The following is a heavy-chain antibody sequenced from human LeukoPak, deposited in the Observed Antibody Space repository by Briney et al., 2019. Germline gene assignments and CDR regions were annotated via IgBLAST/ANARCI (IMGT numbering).Heavy chain of an antibody. CDR2: INPNSGGT. V-gene: IGHV1-2*02. CDR3: ARASYYYDSSGYPGYYFDY. Sequence: GASVKVSCKASGYTFTDYYMHWVRQAPGQGLEWMGWINPNSGGTNYAQKFQGRVTMTRDTSISTAYMELCRLRSDDTAVYYCARASYYYDSSGYPGYYFDYWGQGTLVTVSP. J-gene: IGHJ4*02. CDR1: GYTFTDYY. D-gene: IGHD3-22*01.